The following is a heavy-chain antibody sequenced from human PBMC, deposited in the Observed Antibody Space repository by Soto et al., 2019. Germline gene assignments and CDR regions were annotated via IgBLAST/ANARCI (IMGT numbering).Heavy chain of an antibody. CDR2: IIPIIGAP. V-gene: IGHV1-69*08. CDR1: GDILSGYT. CDR3: ASVSGTTEWTRGMDV. J-gene: IGHJ6*04. D-gene: IGHD1-1*01. Sequence: VQLVQSGAEVKKPGSSVKVSCTTSGDILSGYTFSWVRQAPGQGLEWMGRIIPIIGAPFSTQKFQDRVAFTADISTNTVYMDLRSLTSEDTAVYYCASVSGTTEWTRGMDVWGTGTTVTVSS.